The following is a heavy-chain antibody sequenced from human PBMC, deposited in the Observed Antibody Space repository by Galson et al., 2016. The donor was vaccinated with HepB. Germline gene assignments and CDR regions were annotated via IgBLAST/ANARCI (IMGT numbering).Heavy chain of an antibody. D-gene: IGHD3-10*01. J-gene: IGHJ4*02. V-gene: IGHV3-23*01. Sequence: SLRLSCAASGFTFSSLAMSWVRRVPGKGLEWVSAISGRGDRICYAESVKGRFIISRDNSKNTLDVEMKSLRVEDTAVYYCAKEGWFGELLYGHFDFWGQGTLVTVSS. CDR3: AKEGWFGELLYGHFDF. CDR1: GFTFSSLA. CDR2: ISGRGDRI.